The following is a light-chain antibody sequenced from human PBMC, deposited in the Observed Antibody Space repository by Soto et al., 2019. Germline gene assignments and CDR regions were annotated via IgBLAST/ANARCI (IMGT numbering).Light chain of an antibody. J-gene: IGKJ1*01. Sequence: DIQMTQSPSSLSASVGDRVTMTCLAIQGSSNYFAWYQQKPWKVPKLLIYAASTLQSGVPSRFSGSESGTDFTLTISRLQPEDVATYYCQKYNSAPMWTFGQGTKVEIK. V-gene: IGKV1-27*01. CDR2: AAS. CDR1: QGSSNY. CDR3: QKYNSAPMWT.